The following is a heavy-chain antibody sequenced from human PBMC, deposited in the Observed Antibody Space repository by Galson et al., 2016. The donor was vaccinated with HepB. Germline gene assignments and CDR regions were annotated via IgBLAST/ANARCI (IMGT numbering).Heavy chain of an antibody. CDR3: ARGSNYFDYYYYGMDV. Sequence: SLRLSCAVSGFTFSRYAMNWVRRAPGTGLEWVSGISGSGGSIFYADSVKGRFTISRDNSKNTLYLQMNSLRVEDTAVYYCARGSNYFDYYYYGMDVWGQGTTVTVSS. V-gene: IGHV3-23*01. CDR1: GFTFSRYA. CDR2: ISGSGGSI. J-gene: IGHJ6*02. D-gene: IGHD4-11*01.